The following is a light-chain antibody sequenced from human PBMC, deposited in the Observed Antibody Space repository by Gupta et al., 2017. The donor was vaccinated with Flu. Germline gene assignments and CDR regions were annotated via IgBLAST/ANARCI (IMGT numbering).Light chain of an antibody. J-gene: IGLJ3*02. CDR1: SSNIGNNY. V-gene: IGLV1-51*02. Sequence: SSSNIGNNYVSWYQQLPETAPKLLIYEDTKRPSAIPDRFSGSRSGTSATLGITGLQTGDEADYYCGTWDTSLSAWVFGGGTKLTVL. CDR2: EDT. CDR3: GTWDTSLSAWV.